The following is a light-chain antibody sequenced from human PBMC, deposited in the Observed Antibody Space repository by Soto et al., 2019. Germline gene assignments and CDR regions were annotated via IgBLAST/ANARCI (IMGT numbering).Light chain of an antibody. J-gene: IGKJ4*01. CDR3: QQRSNWLT. V-gene: IGKV3-11*01. CDR1: QSVSSY. Sequence: EIVLTQSQATLSLSPLERAGLXYRASQSVSSYLAWYQQKPGQAPRLLIYDASNRATGIPARFSGSGSGTDFTLTISSLEPEDFAVYYCQQRSNWLTFGGGTKVDIK. CDR2: DAS.